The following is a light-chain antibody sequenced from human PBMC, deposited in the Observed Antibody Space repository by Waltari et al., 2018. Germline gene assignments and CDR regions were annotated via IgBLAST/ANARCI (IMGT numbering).Light chain of an antibody. V-gene: IGKV3-20*01. J-gene: IGKJ1*01. Sequence: EIVLTQSPGTLSLSPGEGATLSCRASQSVGWSLAWYQQKPGQAPRLVISGASSRATGIPDRVSGSGSGTDFSLTISRLEPEDFAVYYCQHYVRLPVTFGQGTKVEI. CDR2: GAS. CDR1: QSVGWS. CDR3: QHYVRLPVT.